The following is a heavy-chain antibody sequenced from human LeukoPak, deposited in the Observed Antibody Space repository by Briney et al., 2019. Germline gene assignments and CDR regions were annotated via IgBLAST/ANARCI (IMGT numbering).Heavy chain of an antibody. V-gene: IGHV3-7*01. CDR2: IKQDESEK. CDR3: ARDPGIPAAGTVGYFDY. Sequence: GGSLRLSCTASGFTFSSYWMSWVRQAPGKGLEWVANIKQDESEKFYVDSVKGRFTISRDNAKDSLYLQMNSLRAEDTAVYYCARDPGIPAAGTVGYFDYWGQGTLVTVSS. J-gene: IGHJ4*02. CDR1: GFTFSSYW. D-gene: IGHD6-13*01.